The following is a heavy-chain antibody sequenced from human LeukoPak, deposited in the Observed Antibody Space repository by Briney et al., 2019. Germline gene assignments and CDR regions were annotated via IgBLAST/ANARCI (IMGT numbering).Heavy chain of an antibody. D-gene: IGHD5-24*01. V-gene: IGHV3-7*05. Sequence: GGSLRLSCVAPGFTFSNSWMSWVRQAPGKGLEWVAIIKGDGSEKYYVDSVKGRFTIARDNAKNSLYLQMNSLRAEDTALYYCARDRDSHHACNIWGQGTKVTVSS. CDR3: ARDRDSHHACNI. CDR1: GFTFSNSW. J-gene: IGHJ3*02. CDR2: IKGDGSEK.